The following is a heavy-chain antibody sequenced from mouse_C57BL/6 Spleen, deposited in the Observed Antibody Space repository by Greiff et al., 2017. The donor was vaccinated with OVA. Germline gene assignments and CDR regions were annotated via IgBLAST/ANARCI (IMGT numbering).Heavy chain of an antibody. CDR2: IDPSDSET. D-gene: IGHD1-1*01. V-gene: IGHV1-52*01. J-gene: IGHJ1*03. Sequence: QVQLQQPGAELVRPGSSVKLSCKASGYTFTSYWMHWVKQRPIQGLEWIGNIDPSDSETHYNQKFKDKATLTVDKSSITAYMQLSSLTSEDSAVYYCARGYGSSYWYFDVWGTGTTVTVSS. CDR3: ARGYGSSYWYFDV. CDR1: GYTFTSYW.